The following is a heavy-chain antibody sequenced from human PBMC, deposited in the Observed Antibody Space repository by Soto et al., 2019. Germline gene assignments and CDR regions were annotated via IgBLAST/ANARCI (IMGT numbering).Heavy chain of an antibody. CDR2: INHRGST. Sequence: QVLLQQWGAGLLKPSETLSLTCAVYGGSFSGYYWSWIRQSPGKGLEWIGEINHRGSTKYNPSLKSRVTLSVDTSKNQFSLNLNSVPAADTAVYYCARVDDYWGQGTLVTVSS. CDR1: GGSFSGYY. CDR3: ARVDDY. J-gene: IGHJ4*02. V-gene: IGHV4-34*02.